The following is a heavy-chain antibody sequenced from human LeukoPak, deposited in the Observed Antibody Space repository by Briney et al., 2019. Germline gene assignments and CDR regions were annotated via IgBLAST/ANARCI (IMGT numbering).Heavy chain of an antibody. CDR3: GRGGRDGYNYRGDFDY. D-gene: IGHD5-24*01. CDR1: GGSISSGNYF. Sequence: PSETLSLTCTVSGGSISSGNYFWNWIRQAAGKGLEWIGRIYTSGSTNYNPSLKSRVTISVDTSKNQFSLKLSSVTAADTAVYYCGRGGRDGYNYRGDFDYWGQGTLVTVSS. CDR2: IYTSGST. J-gene: IGHJ4*02. V-gene: IGHV4-61*02.